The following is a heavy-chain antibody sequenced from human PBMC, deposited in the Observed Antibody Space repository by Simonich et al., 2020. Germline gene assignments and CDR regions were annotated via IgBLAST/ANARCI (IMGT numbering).Heavy chain of an antibody. J-gene: IGHJ6*03. CDR1: GFTFSSYW. CDR3: ARTHSGSYYYYYYMDV. V-gene: IGHV3-7*01. Sequence: EVQLVESGGGLVQPGGSLRLSCAASGFTFSSYWMSWVRQAPGSGLEWVANIKQDGSEKYYVDSVKGRFTISRDNAKNSLYLQMNSLRAEDTAVYYCARTHSGSYYYYYYMDVWGKGTTVTVSS. D-gene: IGHD1-26*01. CDR2: IKQDGSEK.